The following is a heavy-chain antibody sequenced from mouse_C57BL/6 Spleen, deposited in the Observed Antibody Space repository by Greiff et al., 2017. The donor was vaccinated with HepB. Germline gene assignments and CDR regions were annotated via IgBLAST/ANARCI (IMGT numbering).Heavy chain of an antibody. Sequence: EVNVVESGGGLVKPGGSLKLSCAASGFTFSSYAMSWVRQTPEKRLEWVATISDGGSYTYYPDNVKGRFTISRDNAKNNLYLQMSHLKSEDTAMYYCARGRRGYAMDYWGQGTSVTVSS. CDR3: ARGRRGYAMDY. J-gene: IGHJ4*01. CDR2: ISDGGSYT. V-gene: IGHV5-4*03. CDR1: GFTFSSYA.